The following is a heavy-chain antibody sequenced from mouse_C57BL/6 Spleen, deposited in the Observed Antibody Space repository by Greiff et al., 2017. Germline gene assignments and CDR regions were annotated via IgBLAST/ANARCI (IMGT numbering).Heavy chain of an antibody. Sequence: VQLQQSGPELVKPGASVKISCKASGYTFTDYYMNWVKQSHGKSLEWIGDINPNNGGTSYNQKFKGKATLTVDKSSSTAYMELRSLTSEDSAVYYCARAGGQLRDVLRTWFAYWGQGTLVTVSA. CDR3: ARAGGQLRDVLRTWFAY. V-gene: IGHV1-26*01. CDR1: GYTFTDYY. CDR2: INPNNGGT. J-gene: IGHJ3*01. D-gene: IGHD1-1*01.